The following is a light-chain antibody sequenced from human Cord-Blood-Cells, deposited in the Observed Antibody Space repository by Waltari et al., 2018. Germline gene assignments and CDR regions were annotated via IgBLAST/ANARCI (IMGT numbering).Light chain of an antibody. V-gene: IGKV1-27*01. CDR2: AAS. CDR3: QKYNSAPIT. CDR1: QGISNH. J-gene: IGKJ5*01. Sequence: DIQLTPPRSSLTASVADRVNITCQASQGISNHLAWYQQKPGKVPKLLIYAASTLQSGVPSRCSGSGSGTDFTLTISSLQPEDVATYYCQKYNSAPITFGQGTRLEIK.